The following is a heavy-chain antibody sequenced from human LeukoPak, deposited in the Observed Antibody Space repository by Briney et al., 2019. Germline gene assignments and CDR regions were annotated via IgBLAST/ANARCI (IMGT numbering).Heavy chain of an antibody. CDR1: GFTFSSYA. CDR2: ISGSGGST. V-gene: IGHV3-23*01. CDR3: ARFGYCSGGSHPCLDY. J-gene: IGHJ4*02. D-gene: IGHD2-15*01. Sequence: PGGSLRLSCAASGFTFSSYAMSWVRQAPGKGLEWVSAISGSGGSTYYADSVKGRFTISRDNSKNTLYLQMNSLRAEDTAVYYCARFGYCSGGSHPCLDYWGQGTLVTVSS.